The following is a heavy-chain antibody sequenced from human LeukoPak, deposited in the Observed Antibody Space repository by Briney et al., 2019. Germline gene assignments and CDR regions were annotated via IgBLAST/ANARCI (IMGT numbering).Heavy chain of an antibody. J-gene: IGHJ4*02. CDR2: ISGSGGST. D-gene: IGHD3-10*01. CDR3: ARDYGSGSYCPNY. V-gene: IGHV3-23*01. Sequence: PGGSLRLSCAASGFTFSSYAMSWVRQAPGKGLEWVSAISGSGGSTYYADSVKGRFTISRDNSKNSLYLQMNSLRAEDTAVYYCARDYGSGSYCPNYWGQGTLVTVSS. CDR1: GFTFSSYA.